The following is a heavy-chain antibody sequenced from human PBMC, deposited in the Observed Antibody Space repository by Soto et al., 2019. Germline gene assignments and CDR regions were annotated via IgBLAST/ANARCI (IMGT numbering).Heavy chain of an antibody. V-gene: IGHV4-34*01. Sequence: SETLSLTCAVYGGSFSGYYWSWIRQPPGKGLEWIGEINHSGSTNYNPSLKSRVTISVDTSKNQFSLKLSSVTAADTAVYYCARREVAGDKNFDYWGQGTVVTVSS. D-gene: IGHD4-17*01. CDR1: GGSFSGYY. CDR2: INHSGST. J-gene: IGHJ4*02. CDR3: ARREVAGDKNFDY.